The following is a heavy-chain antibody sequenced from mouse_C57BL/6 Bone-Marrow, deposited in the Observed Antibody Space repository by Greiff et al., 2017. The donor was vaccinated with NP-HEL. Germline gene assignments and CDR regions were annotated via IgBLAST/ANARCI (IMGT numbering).Heavy chain of an antibody. J-gene: IGHJ1*03. CDR2: IDPSDSET. D-gene: IGHD1-1*01. CDR1: GYTFTSYW. Sequence: QVQLQQPGAELVRPGSSVKLSCKASGYTFTSYWMHWVKQRPIQGLEWIGNIDPSDSETPYNQKFKDKATLTVDKSSSTAYMQLSSLTSEDSAVYYCARWGTTWYFDVWGTGTTVTVSS. V-gene: IGHV1-52*01. CDR3: ARWGTTWYFDV.